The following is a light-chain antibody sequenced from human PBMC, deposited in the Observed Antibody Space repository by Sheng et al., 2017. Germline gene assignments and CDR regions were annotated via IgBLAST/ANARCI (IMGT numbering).Light chain of an antibody. Sequence: YELTQPPSVSVSPGQTARITCSGEALPKQYAYWYQQKPGQVPILMIYKDSGRPAGIPERFSGSSSGTTVTLTISGVQAEDEADYYCQSADSSGTYRVFGGGTKLTVL. V-gene: IGLV3-25*03. CDR1: ALPKQY. CDR2: KDS. CDR3: QSADSSGTYRV. J-gene: IGLJ3*02.